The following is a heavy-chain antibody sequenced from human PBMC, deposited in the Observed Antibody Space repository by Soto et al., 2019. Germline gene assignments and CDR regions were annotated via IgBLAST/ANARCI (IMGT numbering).Heavy chain of an antibody. J-gene: IGHJ3*02. V-gene: IGHV3-53*01. CDR2: LYSTDGT. Sequence: DVQLVESGGGLIQPGGSLRLSCAASGFTFSGKKYLTWVRQAPGKGLEWVSALYSTDGTYYADSVKGRFSTSKDNTRNTFYLELTSLRPDVKAVYHCAYWLLQQDGFDISGRGGTVTASS. D-gene: IGHD4-4*01. CDR3: AYWLLQQDGFDI. CDR1: GFTFSGKKY.